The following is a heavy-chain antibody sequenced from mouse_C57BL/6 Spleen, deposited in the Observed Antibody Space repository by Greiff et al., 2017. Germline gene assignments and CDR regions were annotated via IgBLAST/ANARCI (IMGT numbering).Heavy chain of an antibody. V-gene: IGHV14-4*01. Sequence: EVQLQQSGAELVRPGASVKLSCTASGFNIKDDYMHWVKQRPEQGLEWIGWIDPENGDTEYASKFQGKATITADTSSNTAYLQLSSLTSEDTAVYYCTRRATGYYFDYWGQGTTLTVSS. CDR1: GFNIKDDY. D-gene: IGHD4-1*02. J-gene: IGHJ2*01. CDR2: IDPENGDT. CDR3: TRRATGYYFDY.